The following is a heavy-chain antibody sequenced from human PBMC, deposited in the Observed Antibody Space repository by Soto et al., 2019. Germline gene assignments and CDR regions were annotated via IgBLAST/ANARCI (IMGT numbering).Heavy chain of an antibody. CDR1: GFSLSTGGMG. D-gene: IGHD2-21*02. CDR3: VHSRCGGDCLQSYSSHYYYGMDI. Sequence: QITLKESGPTLVKPTQTLTLTCTFSGFSLSTGGMGVGWIRQPPGKALEWLALIYWDGDRRYSPSLMNRLTIAKDTSKNQVVLTMTNMDPVDTATYYRVHSRCGGDCLQSYSSHYYYGMDIWGQGTTVTVSS. J-gene: IGHJ6*02. CDR2: IYWDGDR. V-gene: IGHV2-5*02.